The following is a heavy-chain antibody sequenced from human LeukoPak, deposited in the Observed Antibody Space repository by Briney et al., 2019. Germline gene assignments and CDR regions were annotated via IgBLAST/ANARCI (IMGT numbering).Heavy chain of an antibody. V-gene: IGHV3-48*03. CDR3: ARAYFLNDY. Sequence: RGSLRLSCAASGFTFSSYEMNWVRQAPGKGLEWVSYVSSSYITRYYADSVKGRFTISRDNAKNSLYLQMNSLRAEDTAVYYCARAYFLNDYWGQGTLVTVSS. J-gene: IGHJ4*02. CDR1: GFTFSSYE. D-gene: IGHD2/OR15-2a*01. CDR2: VSSSYITR.